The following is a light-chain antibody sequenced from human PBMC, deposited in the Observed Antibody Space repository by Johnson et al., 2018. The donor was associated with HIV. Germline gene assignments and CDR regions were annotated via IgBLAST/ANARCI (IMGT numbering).Light chain of an antibody. Sequence: QSVLTQPPSVSAAPGQKVSIYCSGNSSSIGSNYVSWYQQLPGTAPKFVIYDNNKRPSGIADRFSASKSGTSATLDITGLQTGDEADYYCGAWDSGLTAHFVFGSGTTITVL. CDR2: DNN. CDR3: GAWDSGLTAHFV. V-gene: IGLV1-51*01. CDR1: SSSIGSNY. J-gene: IGLJ1*01.